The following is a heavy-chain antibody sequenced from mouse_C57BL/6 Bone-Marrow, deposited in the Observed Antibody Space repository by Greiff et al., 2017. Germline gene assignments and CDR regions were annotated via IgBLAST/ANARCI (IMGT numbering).Heavy chain of an antibody. V-gene: IGHV1-82*01. CDR1: GYAFSSSW. D-gene: IGHD1-1*01. CDR3: ARPPSLTTVVEGYWYFDV. Sequence: QVQLQQSGPELVKPGASVKISCKASGYAFSSSWMNWVKQRPGKGLEWIGRIYPGDGDTNYNGKFKGKATLTADKSSSTAYMQLSSLTSEDSAVYFCARPPSLTTVVEGYWYFDVWGTGTTVTVSS. CDR2: IYPGDGDT. J-gene: IGHJ1*03.